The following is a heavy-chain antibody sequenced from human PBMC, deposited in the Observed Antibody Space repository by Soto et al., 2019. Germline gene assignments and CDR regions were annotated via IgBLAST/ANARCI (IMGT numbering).Heavy chain of an antibody. D-gene: IGHD3-3*01. CDR3: ARESGYYTYGMDV. J-gene: IGHJ6*02. Sequence: EVQLVESGGGLVKPGGSLRLSCATSGFTFSSYSMNWVRQAPGKGLEWVSSISSSSSYIYYADSVKGRFTISRDNAKNSLYLQMNSLRAEDTAVYYCARESGYYTYGMDVWGQGTTVTVSS. CDR2: ISSSSSYI. V-gene: IGHV3-21*01. CDR1: GFTFSSYS.